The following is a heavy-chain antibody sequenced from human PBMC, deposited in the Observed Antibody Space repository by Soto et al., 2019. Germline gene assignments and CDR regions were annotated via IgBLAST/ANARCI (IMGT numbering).Heavy chain of an antibody. J-gene: IGHJ4*02. Sequence: NPSETLSLTCTVSGGSISSGGYYWSWIRQHPGKGPEWIGYIYYSGSTYYNPSLKSRVTISVDTSKNQFSLKLSSVTAADTAVYYCARGGIAAAAPPDYWGQGTLVTVSS. CDR1: GGSISSGGYY. CDR3: ARGGIAAAAPPDY. D-gene: IGHD6-13*01. V-gene: IGHV4-31*03. CDR2: IYYSGST.